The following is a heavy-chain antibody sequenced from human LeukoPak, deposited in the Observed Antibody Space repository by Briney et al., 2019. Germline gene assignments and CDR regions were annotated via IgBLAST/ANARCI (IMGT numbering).Heavy chain of an antibody. CDR3: ARATDLFDY. Sequence: GRSLRLSCAASGFTFNIYAMHWVRQAPGKGLEWVALISYDASNKNYADSVKGRFTISRDNSKNTLYLQMNSLRAADTAVYYCARATDLFDYWGQGTLVTVSS. V-gene: IGHV3-30-3*01. D-gene: IGHD1-1*01. J-gene: IGHJ4*02. CDR1: GFTFNIYA. CDR2: ISYDASNK.